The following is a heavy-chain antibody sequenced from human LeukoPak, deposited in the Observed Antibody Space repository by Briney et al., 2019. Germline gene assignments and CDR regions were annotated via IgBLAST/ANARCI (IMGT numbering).Heavy chain of an antibody. D-gene: IGHD3/OR15-3a*01. Sequence: PGGSLRLSCAASGFTFSSHGMHWVRQAPGKGLEWVTFIRSDGSSNYYGDSVKGRFTLSRDNFKNTLSLQMNSLRAEDTAVYYCVRDRDWGFDYLGQRTLVTVSS. J-gene: IGHJ4*02. CDR3: VRDRDWGFDY. V-gene: IGHV3-30*02. CDR2: IRSDGSSN. CDR1: GFTFSSHG.